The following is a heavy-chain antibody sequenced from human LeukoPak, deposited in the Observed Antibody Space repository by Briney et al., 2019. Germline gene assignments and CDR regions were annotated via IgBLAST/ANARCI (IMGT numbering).Heavy chain of an antibody. Sequence: GASVKASCKASGYTFTGYYMHWVRQAPGQGLEWMGWINPNGGGTNYAQKFQDRVTMTRDTSISTAYMELSRLRSDDTAVYYCARASGSSGYLGPDYWGQGTLVTVSS. CDR2: INPNGGGT. V-gene: IGHV1-2*02. CDR3: ARASGSSGYLGPDY. J-gene: IGHJ4*02. D-gene: IGHD3-22*01. CDR1: GYTFTGYY.